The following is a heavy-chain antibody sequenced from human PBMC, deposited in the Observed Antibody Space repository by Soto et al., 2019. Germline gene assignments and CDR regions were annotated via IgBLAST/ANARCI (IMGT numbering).Heavy chain of an antibody. CDR3: ARALVTALGSYFDY. Sequence: QVQLVESGGGVVQPGRSLRLSCAASGFIFSSYAIHWVRQAPGKGLEWVALISFDGSDKYYADSVKGRFTISRDNSKITLYLQMNSLRAEDTAVYSCARALVTALGSYFDYWGQGTLVTVSS. D-gene: IGHD2-21*02. J-gene: IGHJ4*02. V-gene: IGHV3-30-3*01. CDR2: ISFDGSDK. CDR1: GFIFSSYA.